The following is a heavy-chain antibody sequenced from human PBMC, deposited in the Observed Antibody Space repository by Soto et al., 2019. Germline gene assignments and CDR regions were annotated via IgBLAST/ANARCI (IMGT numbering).Heavy chain of an antibody. CDR1: GFTVSSNY. J-gene: IGHJ5*02. Sequence: EVQLVESGGGLIQPGGSLRLSCAASGFTVSSNYMSWVRQAPGKGLEWVSVIYSGGSTYYADSVKGRFTISRDNSKNTLHLQMNSLRAEDTAVYYCARYRYYDSSGYLFNWFDPWGQGTLVTVSS. CDR3: ARYRYYDSSGYLFNWFDP. D-gene: IGHD3-22*01. CDR2: IYSGGST. V-gene: IGHV3-53*01.